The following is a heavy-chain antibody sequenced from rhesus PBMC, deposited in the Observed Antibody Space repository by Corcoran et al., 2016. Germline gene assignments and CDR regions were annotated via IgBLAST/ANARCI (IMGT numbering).Heavy chain of an antibody. Sequence: EVQLVESGGGLVKPGGSLRLSCVASGFTFSSYVMHWVRQAPGKGLEWVSVIRETGGTTYYADSVKGRFTISRDNAKNSLFLLMNSLRAEDTAVYYCTRGYEGGSLDVWGRGVLVTVSS. CDR3: TRGYEGGSLDV. CDR2: IRETGGTT. CDR1: GFTFSSYV. J-gene: IGHJ5-2*02. D-gene: IGHD2-2*01. V-gene: IGHV3-100*01.